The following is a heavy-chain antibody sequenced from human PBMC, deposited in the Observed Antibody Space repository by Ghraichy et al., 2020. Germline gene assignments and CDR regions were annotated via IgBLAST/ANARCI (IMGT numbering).Heavy chain of an antibody. D-gene: IGHD1-26*01. J-gene: IGHJ4*02. Sequence: GWGRQGRGEGLEWIGSIYYSGSTYCNPSLKRRVTISVDTSKNQFSLKLSSVTAADTAEYYCARCIVGARTDFDYWGQGTLVTVSS. V-gene: IGHV4-39*01. CDR3: ARCIVGARTDFDY. CDR2: IYYSGST.